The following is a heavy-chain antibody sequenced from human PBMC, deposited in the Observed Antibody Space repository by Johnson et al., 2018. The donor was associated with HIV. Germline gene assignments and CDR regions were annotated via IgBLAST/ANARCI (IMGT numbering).Heavy chain of an antibody. V-gene: IGHV3-20*04. CDR1: GFTFDDYG. CDR2: INWNGGST. CDR3: ANPRAFDI. Sequence: VQLVESGGGVVQPGGSLRLSCAASGFTFDDYGMSWVRQGPGKGLEWVSGINWNGGSTGYADSVKGRFTISRDNSKGTLYLQMDGLRPEDTAVYYCANPRAFDIWGQGTMVTVSS. J-gene: IGHJ3*02.